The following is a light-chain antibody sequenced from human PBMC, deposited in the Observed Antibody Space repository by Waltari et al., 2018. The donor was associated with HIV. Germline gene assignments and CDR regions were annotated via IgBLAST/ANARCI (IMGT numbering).Light chain of an antibody. CDR3: NCRDRSGHHLV. CDR2: GKT. V-gene: IGLV3-19*01. CDR1: SLRTFY. J-gene: IGLJ3*02. Sequence: SSELTQDPSVSVALGQTVKITCQGDSLRTFYANWYQQKPGQAPALVIYGKTNRPSGIPDRFSASTSGNTASLTITGAQAEDEADYYCNCRDRSGHHLVFGGGTKLTVL.